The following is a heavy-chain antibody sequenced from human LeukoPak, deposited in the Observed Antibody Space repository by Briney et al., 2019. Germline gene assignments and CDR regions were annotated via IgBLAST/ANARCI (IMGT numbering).Heavy chain of an antibody. Sequence: PSETLSLTCTVSGGSISSYYWSWIRQPAGKGLEWIGRIYTSGSTNYNPSLKSRVTMSVDTSKNQFSLKLSSVTAADTAVYYCARDFPSWVYTRRESAREDAFDIWGQGTMVTVSS. D-gene: IGHD2/OR15-2a*01. CDR1: GGSISSYY. V-gene: IGHV4-4*07. CDR2: IYTSGST. CDR3: ARDFPSWVYTRRESAREDAFDI. J-gene: IGHJ3*02.